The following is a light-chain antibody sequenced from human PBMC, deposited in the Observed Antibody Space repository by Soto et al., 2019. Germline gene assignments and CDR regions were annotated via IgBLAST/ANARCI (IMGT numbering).Light chain of an antibody. CDR2: DNN. V-gene: IGLV1-51*01. Sequence: QAVVTQPPSVSAAPGQKVTISCSGSSSNIGNNYVSWYQQFPGTAPKLLIYDNNERPSGIPDRFSGSKSGTSATLGITGLQTGDDADYYCATWDHSLSAGVFGGGTKLTVL. CDR1: SSNIGNNY. J-gene: IGLJ3*02. CDR3: ATWDHSLSAGV.